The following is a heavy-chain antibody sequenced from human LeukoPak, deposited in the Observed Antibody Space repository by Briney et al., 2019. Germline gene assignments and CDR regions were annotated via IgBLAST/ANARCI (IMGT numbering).Heavy chain of an antibody. J-gene: IGHJ5*02. CDR2: INHSGSS. D-gene: IGHD3-3*01. Sequence: SETLSLTCAVYGGSFSAYYWSWIRQSPGKGLEWIGEINHSGSSNYSPFLKSRVTFSVDTSKGQVSLNLNSVTAADTAVYYCARGRSSRDFWSGYSHHWFDPWGQGTLVTVSS. CDR1: GGSFSAYY. V-gene: IGHV4-34*01. CDR3: ARGRSSRDFWSGYSHHWFDP.